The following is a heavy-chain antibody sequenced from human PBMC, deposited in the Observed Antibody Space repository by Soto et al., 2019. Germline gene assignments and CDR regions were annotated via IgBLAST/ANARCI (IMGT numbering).Heavy chain of an antibody. Sequence: EVQLVESGGGLAQPGGSLRLSCAASGFTFSSYSMNWVRQAPGKGLEWVSYISSSSSPIYYADSVKGRFTISRDNAKNSVYLQMSSLRAEDTAVYYCAGGTYYYMDVWGKGTTVTVSS. V-gene: IGHV3-48*04. CDR1: GFTFSSYS. CDR2: ISSSSSPI. J-gene: IGHJ6*03. CDR3: AGGTYYYMDV.